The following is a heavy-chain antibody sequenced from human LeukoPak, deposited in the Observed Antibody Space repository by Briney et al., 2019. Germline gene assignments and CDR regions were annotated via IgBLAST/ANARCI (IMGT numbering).Heavy chain of an antibody. D-gene: IGHD3-22*01. CDR3: AIQISGYVY. CDR2: ITDNGGTR. CDR1: GFTFSTFT. J-gene: IGHJ4*02. Sequence: GGSLRLSGAASGFTFSTFTMHWVRQAPGKGLEYVSGITDNGGTRNYANSVKGGFTISRDNSKNTLYLQMGSLRPDDMAVYYCAIQISGYVYWGRETLVTVSS. V-gene: IGHV3-64*01.